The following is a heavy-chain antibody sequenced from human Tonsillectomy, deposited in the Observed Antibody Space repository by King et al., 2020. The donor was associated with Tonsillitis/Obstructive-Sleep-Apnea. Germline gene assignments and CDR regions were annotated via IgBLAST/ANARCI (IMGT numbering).Heavy chain of an antibody. CDR3: ASSKYSSGWYGVLDY. J-gene: IGHJ4*02. Sequence: VQLVESGGGLVQPGGSLRLSCAAAGFTVSSNYMSWVRQAPGKGLEWVSAIYSGGSTYYADSVKGRFTISRDNSKNTLYLQMNSLRAEDTAVYYCASSKYSSGWYGVLDYWGQGTLVTVSS. D-gene: IGHD6-19*01. CDR1: GFTVSSNY. V-gene: IGHV3-66*01. CDR2: IYSGGST.